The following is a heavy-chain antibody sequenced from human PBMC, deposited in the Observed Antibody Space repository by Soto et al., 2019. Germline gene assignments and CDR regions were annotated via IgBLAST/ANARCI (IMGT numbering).Heavy chain of an antibody. D-gene: IGHD3-10*01. V-gene: IGHV3-23*01. CDR1: GFTFSSFA. CDR2: ISGSGEST. CDR3: AKRREGGYYIFDY. Sequence: GSLRLSCAASGFTFSSFAMSWVRQAPGKGLEWVSSISGSGESTYYADPVKGRLSISRDNSKNTLYLQMNGLRAEDTAVYYCAKRREGGYYIFDYWGQGTPVTVSS. J-gene: IGHJ4*02.